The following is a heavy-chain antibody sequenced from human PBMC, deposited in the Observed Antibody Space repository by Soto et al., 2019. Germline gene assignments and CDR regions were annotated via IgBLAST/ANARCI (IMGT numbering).Heavy chain of an antibody. Sequence: PGGSLRLSCAASGFTFSDYYMSWIRQAPGKGLEWVSYISSSGSTIYYADSVKGRFTISRDNAKNSLYLQMNSLRAEDTAVYYCAGIVATITGDYYDSSGYLDYWGQGTLVTVSS. V-gene: IGHV3-11*01. CDR3: AGIVATITGDYYDSSGYLDY. J-gene: IGHJ4*02. CDR1: GFTFSDYY. CDR2: ISSSGSTI. D-gene: IGHD3-22*01.